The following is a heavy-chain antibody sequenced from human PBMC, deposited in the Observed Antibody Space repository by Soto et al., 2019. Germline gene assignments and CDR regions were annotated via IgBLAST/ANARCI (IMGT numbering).Heavy chain of an antibody. V-gene: IGHV3-23*01. Sequence: GGSLRLSGAASGFTYSNYARSWVRQAPEKGLEWVSVISGSGGTTYYADSVKGRFTISRDNSKNTLYLQMNSLRAEDTAVYYCAKEFSAMVTNAFDIWGQGTMVTVSS. CDR2: ISGSGGTT. CDR3: AKEFSAMVTNAFDI. D-gene: IGHD5-18*01. J-gene: IGHJ3*02. CDR1: GFTYSNYA.